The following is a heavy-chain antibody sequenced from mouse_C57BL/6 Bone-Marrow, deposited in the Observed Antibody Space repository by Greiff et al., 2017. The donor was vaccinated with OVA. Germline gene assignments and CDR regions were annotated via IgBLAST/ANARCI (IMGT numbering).Heavy chain of an antibody. J-gene: IGHJ4*01. V-gene: IGHV1-18*01. CDR1: GYTFTDYN. CDR3: AREVGDGAMDY. D-gene: IGHD3-3*01. CDR2: INPNNGGT. Sequence: VQLQQPGAELVKPGASVKIPCKASGYTFTDYNMDWVKQSHGKSLEWIGDINPNNGGTIYNQKFKGKATLTVDKSSSTAYMELRSLTSEDTAVYYCAREVGDGAMDYWGQGTSVTVSS.